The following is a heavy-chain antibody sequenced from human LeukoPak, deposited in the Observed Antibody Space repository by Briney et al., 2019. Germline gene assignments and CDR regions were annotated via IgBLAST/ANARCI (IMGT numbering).Heavy chain of an antibody. CDR3: ARLIAATGRLYFDY. CDR2: IYSGGNT. D-gene: IGHD6-13*01. CDR1: GFTVSSSY. V-gene: IGHV3-53*01. Sequence: PGGSLRLSCAASGFTVSSSYMSWVRQAPGKGLEYVSVIYSGGNTCYAGSVKGRFTISRDNSKNTVYLQMNSLRAEDTAVYYCARLIAATGRLYFDYWGQGTLVTVSS. J-gene: IGHJ4*02.